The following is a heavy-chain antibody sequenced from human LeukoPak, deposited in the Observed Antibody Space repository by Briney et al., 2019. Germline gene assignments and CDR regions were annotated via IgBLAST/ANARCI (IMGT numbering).Heavy chain of an antibody. D-gene: IGHD3-3*01. CDR1: GGSMSSYY. V-gene: IGHV4-4*07. CDR3: AWDYHVLSAYSY. J-gene: IGHJ4*02. Sequence: PSETLSLTCTVSGGSMSSYYWGWIRQPAGKGREWIGRIYSPGSTNYNPSLKSRATISIDKAKKQISLKGNSVTAGDTAVYDGAWDYHVLSAYSYWGKATPVTVSS. CDR2: IYSPGST.